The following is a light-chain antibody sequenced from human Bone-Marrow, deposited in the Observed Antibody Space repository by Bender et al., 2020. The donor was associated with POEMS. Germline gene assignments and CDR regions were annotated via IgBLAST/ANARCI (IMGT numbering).Light chain of an antibody. J-gene: IGLJ1*01. CDR1: SSDIGTYKF. CDR3: CSYTTSSTRV. Sequence: QSALTQPASVSGSPGQSITISCTGSSSDIGTYKFVSWYQQYPGKAPKLIIYDVSDRPSGVSNRFSGSKSGDTASLTISELQADDEADYYCCSYTTSSTRVFGTGTKVTVL. V-gene: IGLV2-14*03. CDR2: DVS.